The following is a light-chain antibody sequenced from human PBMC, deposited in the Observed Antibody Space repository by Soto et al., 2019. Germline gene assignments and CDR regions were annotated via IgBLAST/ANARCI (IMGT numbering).Light chain of an antibody. CDR1: QSIDNW. Sequence: DIQMTQSPSTLSASVGDRVTVTCRASQSIDNWLAWYQQKPGKAPKLLIYKASTLESGVPSRFSGSASGTEFTLTISSLQPDDFATYYCQQYNSYPLTFGGGTKVEIK. CDR2: KAS. J-gene: IGKJ4*01. V-gene: IGKV1-5*03. CDR3: QQYNSYPLT.